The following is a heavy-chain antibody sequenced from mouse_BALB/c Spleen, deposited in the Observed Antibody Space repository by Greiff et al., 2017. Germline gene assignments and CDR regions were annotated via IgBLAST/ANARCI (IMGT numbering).Heavy chain of an antibody. Sequence: EVKLMESGGGLVQPGGSLKLSCAASGFTFSSYGMSWVRQTPDKRLELVATINSNGGSTYYPDSVKGRFTISRDNAKNTLYLQMSSLKSEDTAMYYCALGYFDVWGAGTTVTVSS. J-gene: IGHJ1*01. CDR3: ALGYFDV. CDR2: INSNGGST. V-gene: IGHV5-6-3*01. CDR1: GFTFSSYG.